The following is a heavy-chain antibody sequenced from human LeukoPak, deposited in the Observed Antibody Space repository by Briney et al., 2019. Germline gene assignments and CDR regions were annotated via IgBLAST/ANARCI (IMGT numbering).Heavy chain of an antibody. CDR1: GFTFSSYG. V-gene: IGHV3-30*18. CDR2: ISYDGSNK. CDR3: AKDWGRPYSGYGFDAFDI. Sequence: PGRSLRLSCAASGFTFSSYGMHWVRQAPGKGLEWVAVISYDGSNKYYADSVKGRFTISRDNSKNTLYLQMNSLRAEDTAVYYCAKDWGRPYSGYGFDAFDIWGQGTMVTVSS. D-gene: IGHD5-12*01. J-gene: IGHJ3*02.